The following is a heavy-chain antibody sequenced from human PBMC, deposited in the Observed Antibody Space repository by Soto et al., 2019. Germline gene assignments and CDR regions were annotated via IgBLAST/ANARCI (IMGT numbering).Heavy chain of an antibody. J-gene: IGHJ3*02. V-gene: IGHV4-59*08. D-gene: IGHD2-15*01. Sequence: PSETLSLTCTFSGGSISTYYWSWIRQPPGKGLEWIGYLYNSGSTNYNPSLKSRVTISLDTSKNQFSLKLSSVTAADTAVYYCARPHGGPYAFDIWGPGTMVTVSS. CDR2: LYNSGST. CDR3: ARPHGGPYAFDI. CDR1: GGSISTYY.